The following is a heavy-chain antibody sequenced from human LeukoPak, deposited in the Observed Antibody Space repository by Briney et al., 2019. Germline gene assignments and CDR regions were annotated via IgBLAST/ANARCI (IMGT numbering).Heavy chain of an antibody. Sequence: PGGSLRLSCAATGFTFSNYAIHWRRQAPGKGLEWVAFISDDGRRQHYADSVKGRFTISKNTLNLQMNSLRAEDTAVYYCVKDRTGTYTLDYWGQGTLVTVSS. V-gene: IGHV3-30*04. CDR2: ISDDGRRQ. CDR3: VKDRTGTYTLDY. D-gene: IGHD3-10*01. CDR1: GFTFSNYA. J-gene: IGHJ4*02.